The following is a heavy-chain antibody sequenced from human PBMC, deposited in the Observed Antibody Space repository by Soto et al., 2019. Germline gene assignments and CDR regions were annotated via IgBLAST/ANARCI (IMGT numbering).Heavy chain of an antibody. Sequence: EVQLVASGGDLVKPGGSLRLACAGSGFSFRNAWMSWVRQAPGKGPEWIGRIKSESVGGTTDYAAPVKGRFTVSRDDSKNTVYLHMSSLKIGDTAVYYCLGDWLHPWGQGTLVTVSS. V-gene: IGHV3-15*05. CDR3: LGDWLHP. CDR2: IKSESVGGTT. CDR1: GFSFRNAW. D-gene: IGHD7-27*01. J-gene: IGHJ5*02.